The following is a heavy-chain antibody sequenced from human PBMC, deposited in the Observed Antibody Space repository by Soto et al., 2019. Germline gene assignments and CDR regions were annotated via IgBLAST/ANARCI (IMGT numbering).Heavy chain of an antibody. V-gene: IGHV1-8*01. CDR2: MNPNSGNT. CDR1: GYTFTSYD. CDR3: ARGYDFWSGYDTGDGYFQH. D-gene: IGHD3-3*01. J-gene: IGHJ1*01. Sequence: QVQLVQSGAEVKKPGASVKVSCKASGYTFTSYDINWVRQATGQGLEWMGWMNPNSGNTGYAQKFQGRVTMTRNTSISTAYMELSSLRSEDTAVYYCARGYDFWSGYDTGDGYFQHWGQGTLVTVSS.